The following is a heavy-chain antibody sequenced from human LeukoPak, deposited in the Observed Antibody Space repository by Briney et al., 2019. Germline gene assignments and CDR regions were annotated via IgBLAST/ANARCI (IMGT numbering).Heavy chain of an antibody. CDR2: IIPIFGTA. V-gene: IGHV1-69*05. Sequence: SVKVSCKASGGTFSSYAISWVRQAPGQGLEWMGRIIPIFGTANYAQKFQGRDTITTDESTSTAYMELRSLRSDDTAVYYCARDRPVVVVAARFDPWGQGTLVTVSS. CDR1: GGTFSSYA. J-gene: IGHJ5*02. CDR3: ARDRPVVVVAARFDP. D-gene: IGHD2-15*01.